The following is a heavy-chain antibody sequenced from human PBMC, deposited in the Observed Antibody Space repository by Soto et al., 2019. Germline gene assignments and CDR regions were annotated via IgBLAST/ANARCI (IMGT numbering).Heavy chain of an antibody. V-gene: IGHV1-69*01. CDR1: GGTFNNYA. CDR3: AVAMVREILIFEASGMDV. CDR2: PIPNFDTP. D-gene: IGHD3-10*01. J-gene: IGHJ6*03. Sequence: QVQLVQSGAEVKKPGSSVKVSCKTSGGTFNNYAISWVRQAPGQGLEWMGGPIPNFDTPKYAQKFQDRLTIIADESTSTGSMELRSLRSDDTALYYCAVAMVREILIFEASGMDVWGKGTTLTVSS.